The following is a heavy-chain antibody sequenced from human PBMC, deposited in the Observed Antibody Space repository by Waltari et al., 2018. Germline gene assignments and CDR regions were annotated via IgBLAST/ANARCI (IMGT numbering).Heavy chain of an antibody. CDR2: INHSGRT. CDR1: GGSFSGYY. CDR3: ARGYVDIVATGAFDI. J-gene: IGHJ3*02. D-gene: IGHD5-12*01. Sequence: QVQLQQWGAGLLKPSETLSLTCAVYGGSFSGYYWSWIRQPPGKGLEWIGAINHSGRTNYNPSLKSRVTISVDTSKNQFSLKLSSVTAADTAVYYCARGYVDIVATGAFDIWGQGTMVTVSS. V-gene: IGHV4-34*01.